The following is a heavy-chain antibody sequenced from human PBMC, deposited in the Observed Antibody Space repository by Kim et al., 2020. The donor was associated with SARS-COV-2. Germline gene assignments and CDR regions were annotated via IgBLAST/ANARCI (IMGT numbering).Heavy chain of an antibody. J-gene: IGHJ4*02. D-gene: IGHD3-22*01. CDR2: IYYSGST. CDR1: GGSISSGGYY. CDR3: ARGRAYYDSSGYYFDY. V-gene: IGHV4-31*03. Sequence: SETLSLTCTVSGGSISSGGYYWSWIRQHPGKGLEWIGYIYYSGSTYYNPSLKSRVTISVDTSKNQFSLKLSSVTAADTAVYYCARGRAYYDSSGYYFDYWGQRTLVTVSS.